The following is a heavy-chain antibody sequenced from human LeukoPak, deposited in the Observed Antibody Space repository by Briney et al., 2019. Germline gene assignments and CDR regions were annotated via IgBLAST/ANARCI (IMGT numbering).Heavy chain of an antibody. CDR1: GGPFSGYY. D-gene: IGHD3-3*01. V-gene: IGHV4-34*01. Sequence: SETLSLTCAVYGGPFSGYYWSWIRQPPGKGLEWIGEINHSGSTNYNPSLKSRVTISVDTSKNQFSLKLSSVTAAYTAVYYCARGDFWSGYYHWGQGTLVTVSS. CDR3: ARGDFWSGYYH. J-gene: IGHJ4*02. CDR2: INHSGST.